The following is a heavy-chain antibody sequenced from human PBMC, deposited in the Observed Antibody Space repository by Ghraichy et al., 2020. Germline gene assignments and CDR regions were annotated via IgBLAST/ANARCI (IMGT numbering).Heavy chain of an antibody. CDR1: GGSFSGYY. V-gene: IGHV4-34*01. CDR3: ARPWGPRYNWNVPYYFDY. J-gene: IGHJ4*02. CDR2: INHSGST. Sequence: SETLSLTCAVYGGSFSGYYWSWIRQPPGKGLEWIGEINHSGSTNYNPSLKSRVTISVDTSKNQFSLKLSSVTAADTAVYYCARPWGPRYNWNVPYYFDYWGQGTLVTVSS. D-gene: IGHD1-20*01.